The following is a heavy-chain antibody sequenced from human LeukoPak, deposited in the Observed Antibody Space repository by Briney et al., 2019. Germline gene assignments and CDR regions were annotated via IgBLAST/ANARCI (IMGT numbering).Heavy chain of an antibody. D-gene: IGHD1-26*01. CDR1: GFTFSSHW. CDR3: ARGWDMDV. Sequence: PGGSLRLSCAASGFTFSSHWMTWVRQAPGKGLEWVANIKEDGSRKNYVDSVKGRFTISRDNAKNSVYLQMNSLRAEDTAVYYCARGWDMDVWGQGTTVTVSS. CDR2: IKEDGSRK. J-gene: IGHJ6*02. V-gene: IGHV3-7*03.